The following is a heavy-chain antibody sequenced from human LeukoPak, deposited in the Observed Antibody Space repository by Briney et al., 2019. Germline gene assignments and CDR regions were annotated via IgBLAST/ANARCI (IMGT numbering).Heavy chain of an antibody. V-gene: IGHV4-59*01. CDR1: GGSISSYY. J-gene: IGHJ4*02. CDR3: ARARYSSGCPYDY. CDR2: IYYSGST. D-gene: IGHD6-19*01. Sequence: PSETLSLTCTVSGGSISSYYWNWIRQPPGKGLEWIGYIYYSGSTNYNPSLKSRVTISVDTSKNQFSLKLSSVTAADTAVYYCARARYSSGCPYDYWGQGTLVTVSS.